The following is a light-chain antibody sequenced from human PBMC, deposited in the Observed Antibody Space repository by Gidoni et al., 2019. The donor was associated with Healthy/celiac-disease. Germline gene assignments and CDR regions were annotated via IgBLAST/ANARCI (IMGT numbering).Light chain of an antibody. Sequence: IVMTQSPLSLPVTPGEPASISCRSSQSLLHSNGCNYLDWYLQKPGQSPQLLIYLGSNRASGVPDRFSGSGSGTDFTLKISRVEAEDVGVYYCMQALQTPYTFGQGTKLEIK. CDR1: QSLLHSNGCNY. CDR2: LGS. J-gene: IGKJ2*01. CDR3: MQALQTPYT. V-gene: IGKV2-28*01.